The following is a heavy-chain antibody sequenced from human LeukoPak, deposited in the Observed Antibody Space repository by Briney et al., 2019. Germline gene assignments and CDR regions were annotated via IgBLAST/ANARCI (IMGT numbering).Heavy chain of an antibody. Sequence: SETLSPTCAVYGGSFSGYYLSWIRQPPGKGLEWIGEINHSGSTNYNPSLKSRVTISVDTSKNQFSPKLSSVAAADTAVYYCARGVFYWNYGYFDYWGQGTLVTVSS. J-gene: IGHJ4*02. D-gene: IGHD1-7*01. V-gene: IGHV4-34*01. CDR3: ARGVFYWNYGYFDY. CDR2: INHSGST. CDR1: GGSFSGYY.